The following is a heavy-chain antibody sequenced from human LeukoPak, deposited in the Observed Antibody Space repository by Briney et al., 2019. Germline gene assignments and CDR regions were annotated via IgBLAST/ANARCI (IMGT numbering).Heavy chain of an antibody. J-gene: IGHJ3*02. CDR1: GFTVSSNY. Sequence: GGSLRLSCAASGFTVSSNYMSWVRQAPGKGLEWVSVIYSGGSTYYADSVKGRFTISRDNSKNTLYLQMNSLRAEDTAVYYCAREILGDDAFDIWGQGTMVTVSS. V-gene: IGHV3-53*01. CDR3: AREILGDDAFDI. CDR2: IYSGGST.